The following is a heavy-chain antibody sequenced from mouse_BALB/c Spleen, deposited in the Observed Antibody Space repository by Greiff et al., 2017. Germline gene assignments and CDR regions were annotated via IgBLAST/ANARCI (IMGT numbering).Heavy chain of an antibody. J-gene: IGHJ3*01. CDR1: GYTFTDYN. CDR2: IYPYNGGT. Sequence: EVQLQQSGPELVKPGASVKISCKASGYTFTDYNMHWVKQSHGKSLEWIGYIYPYNGGTGYNQKFKSKATLTVDNSSSTAYMELRSLTSEDSAVYYCARGGKNYGNYGFAYWGQGTLVTVSA. D-gene: IGHD2-1*01. CDR3: ARGGKNYGNYGFAY. V-gene: IGHV1S29*02.